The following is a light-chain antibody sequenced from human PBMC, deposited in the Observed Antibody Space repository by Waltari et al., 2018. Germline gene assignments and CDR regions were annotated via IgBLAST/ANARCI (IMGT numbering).Light chain of an antibody. J-gene: IGLJ2*01. CDR2: EVT. CDR1: SSDIGVANS. V-gene: IGLV2-14*01. CDR3: SSYSTISSPVQ. Sequence: HSALTQPASVSGSPGPSHTISCTGTSSDIGVANSFSWYQQYPGKAPKVIIYEVTKRPSGVSNRFSGSKSGNTASLTISGLQAEDEADYYCSSYSTISSPVQFGGGTTLTVL.